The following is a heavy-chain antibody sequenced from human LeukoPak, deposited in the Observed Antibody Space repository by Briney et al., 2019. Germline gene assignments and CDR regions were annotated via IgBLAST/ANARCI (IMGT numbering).Heavy chain of an antibody. CDR3: ARSYGSTSWFDT. CDR1: GGSFSGYY. V-gene: IGHV4-34*01. CDR2: INHSGST. D-gene: IGHD2-2*01. Sequence: SETLSLTCAVYGGSFSGYYWSWIRQPPGKGLEWIGEINHSGSTNYNPSLKSRVTISVDTSKNQFSLKLSSVTAADTAVYYCARSYGSTSWFDTWGQGTLVTVSS. J-gene: IGHJ5*02.